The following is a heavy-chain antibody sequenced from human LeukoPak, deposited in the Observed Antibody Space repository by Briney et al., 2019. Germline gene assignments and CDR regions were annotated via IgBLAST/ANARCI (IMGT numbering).Heavy chain of an antibody. V-gene: IGHV4-38-2*02. CDR3: ARGDSSGWYYYYYYYMDV. J-gene: IGHJ6*03. Sequence: SETLSLTCTVSGYSISSGYYWGWIRQPPGKGLEWIGSIYHSGSTYYNPSLKSRVTISVDTSKNQFSLKLSSVTAADTAVYYCARGDSSGWYYYYYYYMDVWGKGTTVTVSS. CDR1: GYSISSGYY. CDR2: IYHSGST. D-gene: IGHD6-19*01.